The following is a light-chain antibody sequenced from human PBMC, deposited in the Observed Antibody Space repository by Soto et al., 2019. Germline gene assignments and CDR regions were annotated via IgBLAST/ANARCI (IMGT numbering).Light chain of an antibody. CDR3: QHYDTYSWT. CDR1: QGIGNW. CDR2: DAS. J-gene: IGKJ1*01. V-gene: IGKV1-5*01. Sequence: DIQMTQSPSTLSASVGDRVTITCRASQGIGNWLAWYQQKPGKAPKLMIYDASHLESGVPSRFTGSGSGTEFTLTISSLQPDDFATYSCQHYDTYSWTFGQGTKVEFK.